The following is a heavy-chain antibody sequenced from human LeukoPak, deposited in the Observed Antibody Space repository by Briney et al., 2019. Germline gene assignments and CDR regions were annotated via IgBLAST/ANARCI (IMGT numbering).Heavy chain of an antibody. CDR1: GYSFTNYW. V-gene: IGHV5-51*01. J-gene: IGHJ5*02. CDR2: IYPGDSYT. Sequence: GESLKISCKGSGYSFTNYWIGWVRQMSGGGLEWVGIIYPGDSYTRYSPSFQGQVTISVDKSISTAYLQWSSLKASDTAMYYCTRPYSSNSNWFDPRGQGTLVTVSS. CDR3: TRPYSSNSNWFDP. D-gene: IGHD6-13*01.